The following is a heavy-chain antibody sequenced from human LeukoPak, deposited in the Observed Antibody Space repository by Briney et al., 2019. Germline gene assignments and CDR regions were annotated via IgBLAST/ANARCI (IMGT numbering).Heavy chain of an antibody. CDR3: VSGRSFDFWSGYYSLDYFDY. V-gene: IGHV3-7*03. CDR2: IKQDGSEK. CDR1: GFTFSSYW. D-gene: IGHD3-3*01. J-gene: IGHJ4*02. Sequence: GSLRLSCAASGFTFSSYWMSWVRQAPGKGLEWVANIKQDGSEKYYVDSVKGRFTISRDNAKNSLYLQMNSLRAEDTAVYYCVSGRSFDFWSGYYSLDYFDYWGQGTLVTVSS.